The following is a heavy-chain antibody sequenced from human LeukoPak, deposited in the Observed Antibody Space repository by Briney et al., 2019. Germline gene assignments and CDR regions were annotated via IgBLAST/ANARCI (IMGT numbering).Heavy chain of an antibody. CDR1: GFTFSSYA. CDR3: AREKARGDY. Sequence: GGSLRLSCAASGFTFSSYAMSWVRQAPGKGLEWVSAISGSGGSTYYADSVKGRFTISRDIAKNSLYLQLNSLRAADTAVYYCAREKARGDYWGQGTLVTVSS. CDR2: ISGSGGST. J-gene: IGHJ4*02. V-gene: IGHV3-23*01.